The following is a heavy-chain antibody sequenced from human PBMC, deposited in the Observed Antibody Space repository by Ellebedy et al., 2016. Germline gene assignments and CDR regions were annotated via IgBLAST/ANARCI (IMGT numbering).Heavy chain of an antibody. Sequence: SETLSLXCTVSGGSVRSNSYYWDWIRQPPGKGLEWIGSMYYRGSTNYNPSLKSRVTISVDTSKNQFSLKLTSVTAADTAVYYCASRPNWYFDLWGRGTLVTVSS. CDR2: MYYRGST. J-gene: IGHJ2*01. V-gene: IGHV4-39*01. CDR1: GGSVRSNSYY. CDR3: ASRPNWYFDL.